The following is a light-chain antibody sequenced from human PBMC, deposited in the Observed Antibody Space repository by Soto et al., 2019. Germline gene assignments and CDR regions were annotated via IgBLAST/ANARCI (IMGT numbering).Light chain of an antibody. CDR3: QQCYRSPYT. CDR2: GAS. J-gene: IGKJ2*01. Sequence: IQMTQSPSSLSASVGDSVTVTCRASQSINIYLNWYQQKPGKAPTLLIYGASSLQSGVPSRFTGGGSRTDFTLTISSLQPEDFATYYCQQCYRSPYTFGQGTKLEI. CDR1: QSINIY. V-gene: IGKV1-39*01.